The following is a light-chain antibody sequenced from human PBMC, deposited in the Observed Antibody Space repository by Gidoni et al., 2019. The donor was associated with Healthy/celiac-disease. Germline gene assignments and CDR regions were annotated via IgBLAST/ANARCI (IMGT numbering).Light chain of an antibody. Sequence: DIQLTQSPSFLSASVGDRVTITCRASQGISSYLAWYQQKPGKAPKFLIYAASTLQSGVPSRFSGSGSGTEFTLTISSLQPEDFATYYCQQLNSYPEITITFXXXTRLEIK. CDR2: AAS. CDR1: QGISSY. V-gene: IGKV1-9*01. CDR3: QQLNSYPEITIT. J-gene: IGKJ5*01.